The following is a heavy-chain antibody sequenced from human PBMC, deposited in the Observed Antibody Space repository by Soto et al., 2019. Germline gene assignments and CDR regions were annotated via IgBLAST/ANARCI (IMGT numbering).Heavy chain of an antibody. D-gene: IGHD1-26*01. CDR2: ILNDGSNK. CDR3: ARDGIVGATRGYYFDY. Sequence: QVQLVESGGGVVQPGRSLRLSCAASGFTFSSYAMHWVRQAPGKGLEWVAVILNDGSNKYYADSVKGRFTISRDNYKNTLYLQMNSLRDEDTAMYYCARDGIVGATRGYYFDYWGQGTRVTVSS. CDR1: GFTFSSYA. V-gene: IGHV3-30-3*01. J-gene: IGHJ4*02.